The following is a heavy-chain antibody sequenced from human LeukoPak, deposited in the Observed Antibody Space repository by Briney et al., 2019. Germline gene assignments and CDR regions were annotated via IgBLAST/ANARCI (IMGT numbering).Heavy chain of an antibody. Sequence: GGSLRLSCAASGFTFSSYSMNWVRQAPGKGLEWVAVILPDGSDKYYADSVTGRFTISRDNSKNTLYLQMNSLRADDTAVYYCARNARDSVFDLWGQGTMVTVSS. CDR1: GFTFSSYS. V-gene: IGHV3-33*08. CDR3: ARNARDSVFDL. J-gene: IGHJ3*01. CDR2: ILPDGSDK.